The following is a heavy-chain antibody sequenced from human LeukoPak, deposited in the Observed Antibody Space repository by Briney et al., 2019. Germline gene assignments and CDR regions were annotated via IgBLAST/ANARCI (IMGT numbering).Heavy chain of an antibody. J-gene: IGHJ6*02. CDR1: GGFIGSNDYY. CDR2: IYHSGSS. Sequence: SETLSLTCTVSGGFIGSNDYYWSWIRQHPGKGLEWIGYIYHSGSSYYNPSLKSRVTISVDTSENQFSLKLSSVTSADTAVYYCARDRSGGLGYSNYYGMDVWGQGTTVSVSS. V-gene: IGHV4-31*03. CDR3: ARDRSGGLGYSNYYGMDV. D-gene: IGHD3-3*01.